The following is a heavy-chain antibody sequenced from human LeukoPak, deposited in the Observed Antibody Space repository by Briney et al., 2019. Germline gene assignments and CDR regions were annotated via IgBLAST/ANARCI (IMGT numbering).Heavy chain of an antibody. Sequence: GGSLRLSCAASGFIFSSYEMNWVRQAPGKGLEWVSYISESGSTIYYADSVKGRFTISRDNTKNSLSLQMTSLRAEDTAVYYCARDLGIRTPLWGYWGQGTLVTVSS. J-gene: IGHJ4*02. CDR3: ARDLGIRTPLWGY. CDR1: GFIFSSYE. V-gene: IGHV3-48*03. D-gene: IGHD3-16*01. CDR2: ISESGSTI.